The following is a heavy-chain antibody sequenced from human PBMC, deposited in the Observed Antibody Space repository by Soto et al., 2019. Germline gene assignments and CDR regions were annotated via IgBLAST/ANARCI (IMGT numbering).Heavy chain of an antibody. CDR2: MYSEGST. V-gene: IGHV3-53*01. CDR3: ARDCPTNDGDACMDV. D-gene: IGHD1-1*01. CDR1: GFTVSFNY. J-gene: IGHJ6*02. Sequence: EVQLVESGGGLTQPGRSLRLSCVASGFTVSFNYLNWVRQAPGKGLEWVSIMYSEGSTYYADSVKGRFTISRDNSENTLYLQMISLRAEDTAVYYCARDCPTNDGDACMDVWGQGTTFTVSS.